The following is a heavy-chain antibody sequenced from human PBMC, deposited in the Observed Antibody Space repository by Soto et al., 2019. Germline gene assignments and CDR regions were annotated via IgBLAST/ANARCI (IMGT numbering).Heavy chain of an antibody. CDR1: GGSISSYY. D-gene: IGHD6-19*01. CDR2: IYYSGST. Sequence: SETLSLTCTVSGGSISSYYWSWIRQPPGKGLEWIGYIYYSGSTNYNPSLKSRVTISVDTSKNQFSLKLSSVTAADTAVYYCARQSGYRSGWYPDWGKGTLVTVSS. J-gene: IGHJ4*02. CDR3: ARQSGYRSGWYPD. V-gene: IGHV4-59*08.